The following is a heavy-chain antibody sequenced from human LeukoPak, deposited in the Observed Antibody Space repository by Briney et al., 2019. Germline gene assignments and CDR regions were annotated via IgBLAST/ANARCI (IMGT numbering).Heavy chain of an antibody. Sequence: PGGSLRLSCAASGFTFSNYYMSWIRQAPGKGLEWVSYINSGDSNIYYADSVKGRFTISRGNAKNSLYLQMSSLRVEDTAVYYCAREGRNWCSYGTYRHYYCMDVWGKGTTVTVSS. CDR3: AREGRNWCSYGTYRHYYCMDV. CDR1: GFTFSNYY. D-gene: IGHD3-16*01. CDR2: INSGDSNI. V-gene: IGHV3-11*01. J-gene: IGHJ6*03.